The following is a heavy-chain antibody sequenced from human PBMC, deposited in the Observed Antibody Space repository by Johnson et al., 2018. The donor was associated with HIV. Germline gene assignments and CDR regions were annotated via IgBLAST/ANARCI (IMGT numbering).Heavy chain of an antibody. Sequence: QVQLVESGGGVVQPGGSLRLSCAASGFTFSSYAMHWVRQAPGKGLEWVAVISYDGSNKYYADSVKGRFTISRDNSKNTLYLQMNSLRAEDTAVYNCARGGQLVLDAFDIWGQGTMVTVSS. V-gene: IGHV3-30*04. CDR1: GFTFSSYA. D-gene: IGHD6-6*01. CDR2: ISYDGSNK. CDR3: ARGGQLVLDAFDI. J-gene: IGHJ3*02.